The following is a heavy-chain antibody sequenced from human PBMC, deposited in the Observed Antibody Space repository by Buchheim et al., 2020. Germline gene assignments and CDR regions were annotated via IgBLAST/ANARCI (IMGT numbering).Heavy chain of an antibody. CDR3: ARSPIVATGHDCFDI. J-gene: IGHJ3*02. Sequence: QVQLVESGGGVVQPGNSLRLSCAASGFTFSSYGMHWVRQAPGKGLEWVAVIWYDGSNKYYADSVKGRFTISRDNAKNTLYLQMNSLRGEDTAVYYCARSPIVATGHDCFDIWGQGS. V-gene: IGHV3-33*03. D-gene: IGHD5-12*01. CDR2: IWYDGSNK. CDR1: GFTFSSYG.